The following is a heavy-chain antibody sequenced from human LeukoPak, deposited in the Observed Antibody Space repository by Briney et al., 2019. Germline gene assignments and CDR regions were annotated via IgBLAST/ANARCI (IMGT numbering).Heavy chain of an antibody. CDR1: GGTFISYA. CDR2: IIPIFGTA. D-gene: IGHD4-17*01. J-gene: IGHJ6*03. V-gene: IGHV1-69*05. CDR3: ARDLNTYADYAPMDV. Sequence: SVKVSFKASGGTFISYAISWVRQAPGQGLEWMGGIIPIFGTANYAQKFQGRVTMTTDTSTSTAYMELRSLRSDDTAVYYCARDLNTYADYAPMDVWGKGTTVTISS.